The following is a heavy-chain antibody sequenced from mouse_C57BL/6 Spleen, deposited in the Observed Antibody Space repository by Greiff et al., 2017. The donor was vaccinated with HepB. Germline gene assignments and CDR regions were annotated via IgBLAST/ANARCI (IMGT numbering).Heavy chain of an antibody. V-gene: IGHV1-52*01. J-gene: IGHJ1*03. Sequence: QVQLKQPGAELVRPGSSVKLSCKASGYTFTSYWMHWVKQRPIQGLEWIGNIDPSDSETHYNQKFKDKATLTVDKSSSTAYMQLSSLTSEDSAVYYCARRGTTGYFDVWGTGTTVTVSS. CDR2: IDPSDSET. D-gene: IGHD1-1*01. CDR3: ARRGTTGYFDV. CDR1: GYTFTSYW.